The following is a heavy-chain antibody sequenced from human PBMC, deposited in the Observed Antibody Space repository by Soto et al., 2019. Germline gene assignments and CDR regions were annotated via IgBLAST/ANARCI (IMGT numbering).Heavy chain of an antibody. CDR3: ARGTYYYDSSGYYWLDY. Sequence: ASETLSLTCAVSGGSISGYHWSWIRQPPWKGLECLGYISYSGSTNYNPSLKSRVTISVDTSKNQFSLKLSSVTAADTAVYYCARGTYYYDSSGYYWLDYWGQGTLVTVSS. V-gene: IGHV4-59*01. D-gene: IGHD3-22*01. J-gene: IGHJ4*02. CDR1: GGSISGYH. CDR2: ISYSGST.